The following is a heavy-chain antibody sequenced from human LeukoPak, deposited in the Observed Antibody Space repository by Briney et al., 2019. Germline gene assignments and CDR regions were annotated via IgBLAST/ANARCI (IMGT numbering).Heavy chain of an antibody. D-gene: IGHD6-13*01. CDR2: MNPNSGNT. CDR3: ARGRYSSSWYRWFDP. V-gene: IGHV1-8*01. Sequence: GASVKVSCKASGYTFTSYDINWVRQATGQGLEWMGWMNPNSGNTGYAQKFQGRVTMTRNTSISTAYMELSSLRSEDTAVYYCARGRYSSSWYRWFDPWGQGTLVTLSS. J-gene: IGHJ5*02. CDR1: GYTFTSYD.